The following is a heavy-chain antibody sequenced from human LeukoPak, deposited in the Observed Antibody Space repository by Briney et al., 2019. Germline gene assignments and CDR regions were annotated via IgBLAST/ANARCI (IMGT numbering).Heavy chain of an antibody. V-gene: IGHV4-59*01. CDR2: IYYSGCT. D-gene: IGHD3-10*01. Sequence: PSETLSLTCTVSGGTISSYYWSWIRQPPGKRLEWIGYIYYSGCTNYNPSLKSRVTISVDTSKNQFSLKLSSVTAADTAVYYCARYYYGSGSYCGRTYCDAFDIWGQGTMVTVSS. J-gene: IGHJ3*02. CDR1: GGTISSYY. CDR3: ARYYYGSGSYCGRTYCDAFDI.